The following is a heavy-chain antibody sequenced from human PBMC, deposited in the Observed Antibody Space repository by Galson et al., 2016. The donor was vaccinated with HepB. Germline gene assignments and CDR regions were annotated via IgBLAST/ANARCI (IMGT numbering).Heavy chain of an antibody. CDR2: VYHTGGT. CDR1: GGSISSANW. D-gene: IGHD2-2*01. CDR3: ASLLGKCDDTTCWGGF. J-gene: IGHJ4*02. Sequence: SETLSLTCTVSGGSISSANWWAWVRQSPGKGLDWIGEVYHTGGTNYNPSLGGRVTISVDRSKNQFSLNLNSVTAADTAVYYCASLLGKCDDTTCWGGFWGQGTVVDVSS. V-gene: IGHV4-4*02.